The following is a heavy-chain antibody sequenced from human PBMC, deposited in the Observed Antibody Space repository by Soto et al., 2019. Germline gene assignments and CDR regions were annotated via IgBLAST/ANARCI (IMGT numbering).Heavy chain of an antibody. CDR3: ARSQGGSSSLDIYYYYYYGMDV. Sequence: QVQLVQSGAEVKKPGSSVKVSCKAPGGTFSSYAISWVRQAPGQGLEWMGGIIPIFGTAKYAQKFQGRVTITADESTSTGYMELRRLRSKDTAVYYCARSQGGSSSLDIYYYYYYGMDVWGQGTTVTVSS. V-gene: IGHV1-69*01. CDR2: IIPIFGTA. J-gene: IGHJ6*02. CDR1: GGTFSSYA. D-gene: IGHD2-15*01.